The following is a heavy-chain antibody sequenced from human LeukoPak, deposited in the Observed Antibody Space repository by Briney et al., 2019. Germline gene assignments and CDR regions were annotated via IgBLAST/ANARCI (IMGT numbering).Heavy chain of an antibody. CDR1: GYTFTSYY. V-gene: IGHV1-46*01. J-gene: IGHJ6*03. Sequence: ASVTVSCKASGYTFTSYYMHWVRQAPGQGLEWMGIINPSGGSTSYAQKFQGGGTMTRDMSTSTVYMELSSLRSEDTAVYYCARGGIAAAGYIYYMDVWGKGTTVTVSS. CDR2: INPSGGST. D-gene: IGHD6-13*01. CDR3: ARGGIAAAGYIYYMDV.